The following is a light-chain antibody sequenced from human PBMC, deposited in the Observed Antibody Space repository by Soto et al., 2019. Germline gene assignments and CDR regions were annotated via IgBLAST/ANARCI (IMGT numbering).Light chain of an antibody. Sequence: DIQMTQSPSTLSASIGDRVTITCRASQSISSWLAWYQQKPGRAPKLLIYKAFSLESGVPSRFSGSQSGTEFTLTISSMQPDDFANYYCQQYNSLFTFGPGTKVDIK. J-gene: IGKJ3*01. V-gene: IGKV1-5*03. CDR2: KAF. CDR3: QQYNSLFT. CDR1: QSISSW.